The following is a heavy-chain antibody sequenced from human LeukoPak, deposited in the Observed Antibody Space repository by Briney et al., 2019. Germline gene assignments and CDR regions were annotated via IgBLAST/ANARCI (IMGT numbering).Heavy chain of an antibody. CDR3: ARDSDILNGYYISAY. Sequence: ASVKVSFKASGYTFTMFYLYWLRQAPGQGLEWMGTINPNGNTPRYAQKFQGRVTMTKDTSTSTIYLELTSLRSEDTAVYYCARDSDILNGYYISAYWGQGTLVTVSS. J-gene: IGHJ4*02. CDR2: INPNGNTP. CDR1: GYTFTMFY. V-gene: IGHV1-46*01. D-gene: IGHD3-9*01.